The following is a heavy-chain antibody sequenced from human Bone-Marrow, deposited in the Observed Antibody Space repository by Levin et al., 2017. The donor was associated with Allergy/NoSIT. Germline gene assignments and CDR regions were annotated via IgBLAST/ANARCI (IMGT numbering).Heavy chain of an antibody. CDR3: ARHVYDSSGYQPLFSWYFDL. Sequence: ASETLSLTCTVSGGSISSYYWSWIRQPPGKGLEWIGYIYYSGSTNYNPSLKSRVTISVDTSKNQFSLKLSSVTAADTAVYYCARHVYDSSGYQPLFSWYFDLWGRGTLVTVSS. CDR1: GGSISSYY. V-gene: IGHV4-59*08. J-gene: IGHJ2*01. CDR2: IYYSGST. D-gene: IGHD3-22*01.